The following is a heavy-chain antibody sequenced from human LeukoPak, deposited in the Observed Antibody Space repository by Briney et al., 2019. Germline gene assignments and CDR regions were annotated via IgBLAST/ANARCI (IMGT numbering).Heavy chain of an antibody. CDR2: IYHSGST. CDR3: ARDYGLDYYDSSGYYYGLDY. J-gene: IGHJ4*02. CDR1: GGSISSGGYS. V-gene: IGHV4-30-2*01. D-gene: IGHD3-22*01. Sequence: PSQTLSLTCAVSGGSISSGGYSWSWIRQPPGKGLEWIGYIYHSGSTYYNPSLKSRVTISVDTSKNQFSLKLSSVTAADTAVYYCARDYGLDYYDSSGYYYGLDYWGQGTLVTVSS.